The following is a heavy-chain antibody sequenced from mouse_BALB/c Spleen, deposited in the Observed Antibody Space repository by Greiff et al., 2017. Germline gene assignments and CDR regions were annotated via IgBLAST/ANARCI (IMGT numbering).Heavy chain of an antibody. Sequence: EVQLQQSGPELVKPGASVKISCKASGYTFTDYNMHWVKQSHGKSLEWIGYIYPYNGGTGYNQKFKSKATLTVDKSSSTAYMELARLTSEDSAIYYCARKGLITYAMDYWGQGTSVTVSS. CDR2: IYPYNGGT. CDR1: GYTFTDYN. V-gene: IGHV1S29*02. J-gene: IGHJ4*01. D-gene: IGHD2-4*01. CDR3: ARKGLITYAMDY.